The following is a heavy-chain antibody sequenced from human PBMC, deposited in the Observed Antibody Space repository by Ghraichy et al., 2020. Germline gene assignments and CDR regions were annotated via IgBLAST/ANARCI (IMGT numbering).Heavy chain of an antibody. CDR3: ARRRLATATNGGSSEARLDY. J-gene: IGHJ4*02. CDR2: IYYSGST. D-gene: IGHD6-13*01. Sequence: SETLSLTCIVSGGSISSSSHYWTWVRQPPGKGLEWIGLIYYSGSTHYNPSLKSRVTISVDTSKNQFSLKLSSVTAADTAVYYCARRRLATATNGGSSEARLDYWGQGTLATVSS. V-gene: IGHV4-39*01. CDR1: GGSISSSSHY.